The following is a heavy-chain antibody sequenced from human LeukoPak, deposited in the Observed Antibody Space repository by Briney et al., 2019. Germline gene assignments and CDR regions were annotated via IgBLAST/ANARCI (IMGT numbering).Heavy chain of an antibody. CDR2: INPSGGST. Sequence: ASVKVSCKASGYTFTSYYMHWVRQAPGQGLECMGIINPSGGSTSYAQKFQGRVTMTRDTSTSTVYMELSSLRSEDTAVYYCASQGSMVRGAHYYMDVWGKGTTVTVSS. V-gene: IGHV1-46*01. D-gene: IGHD3-10*01. CDR1: GYTFTSYY. CDR3: ASQGSMVRGAHYYMDV. J-gene: IGHJ6*03.